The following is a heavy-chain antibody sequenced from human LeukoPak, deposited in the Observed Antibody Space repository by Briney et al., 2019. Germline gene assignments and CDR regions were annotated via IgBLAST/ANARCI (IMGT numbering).Heavy chain of an antibody. Sequence: ASVKVSCKASGYTFTGYYMHWVRQAPGQGLEWMGWINPNSGGTNYAQKFQGRVTMTRDTSISTAYMELSRLRSDDTAVYYCARDALKGTPPDYWGQGTLVTVSS. CDR2: INPNSGGT. CDR3: ARDALKGTPPDY. J-gene: IGHJ4*02. CDR1: GYTFTGYY. D-gene: IGHD1-1*01. V-gene: IGHV1-2*02.